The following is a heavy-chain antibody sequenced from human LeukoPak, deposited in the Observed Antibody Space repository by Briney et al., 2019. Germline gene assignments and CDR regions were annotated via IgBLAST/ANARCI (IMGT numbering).Heavy chain of an antibody. J-gene: IGHJ6*02. CDR2: IWYDGSNK. Sequence: PGGSLRLSCAASGFTFSSYGMHWVRQAPGKGLERVAVIWYDGSNKYYADSVKGRFTISTDNSKNTLYLQMNSLRAEDTAVYYCARDAGVISSGWYRYYYYGMDVWGQGTTVTVSS. V-gene: IGHV3-33*01. CDR1: GFTFSSYG. CDR3: ARDAGVISSGWYRYYYYGMDV. D-gene: IGHD6-19*01.